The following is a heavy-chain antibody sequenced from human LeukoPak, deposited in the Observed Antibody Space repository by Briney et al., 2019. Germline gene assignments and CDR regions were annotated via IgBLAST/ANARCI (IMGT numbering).Heavy chain of an antibody. D-gene: IGHD6-13*01. V-gene: IGHV3-74*01. Sequence: GGSLRLSCAASGFTFSSYWMHWVRQAPGKGLVWVSRINSDGSSTSYADSVMGRFTISRDNAKNTLYLQMNSLRAEDTAVYYCARRTVVGTLDYWGQGTLVTVSS. CDR1: GFTFSSYW. CDR2: INSDGSST. J-gene: IGHJ4*02. CDR3: ARRTVVGTLDY.